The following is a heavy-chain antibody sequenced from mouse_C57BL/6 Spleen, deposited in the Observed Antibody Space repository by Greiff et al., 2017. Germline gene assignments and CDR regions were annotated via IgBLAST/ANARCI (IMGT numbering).Heavy chain of an antibody. V-gene: IGHV5-9*01. Sequence: EVQLQESGGGLVKPGGSLKLSCAASGFTFSSYTMSWVRQTPEKRLEWVATISGGGGNTYYPDSVKGRFTISSDNAKNTLYLQMSSLRSEDTALYYCASEYYGSSYVDYWGQGTTLTVSS. J-gene: IGHJ2*01. CDR3: ASEYYGSSYVDY. CDR2: ISGGGGNT. CDR1: GFTFSSYT. D-gene: IGHD1-1*01.